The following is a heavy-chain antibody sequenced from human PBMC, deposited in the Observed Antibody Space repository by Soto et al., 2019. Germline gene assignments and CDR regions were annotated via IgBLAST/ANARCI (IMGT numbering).Heavy chain of an antibody. CDR1: GFTFSSYG. D-gene: IGHD3-3*01. V-gene: IGHV3-33*01. Sequence: PGGSLRLSCAASGFTFSSYGMHWVRQAPGKGLEWVAVIWYDGSNKYYADSVKGRFTISRDNSKNTLYLQMNSLRAEDTAVYYCARERKSGYFDYWGQGTLVTVSS. J-gene: IGHJ4*02. CDR2: IWYDGSNK. CDR3: ARERKSGYFDY.